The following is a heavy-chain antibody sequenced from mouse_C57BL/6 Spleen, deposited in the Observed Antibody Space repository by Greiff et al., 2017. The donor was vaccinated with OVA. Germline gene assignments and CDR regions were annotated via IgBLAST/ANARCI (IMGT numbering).Heavy chain of an antibody. CDR2: IYPGSGNT. D-gene: IGHD1-1*01. CDR1: GYTFTDYY. CDR3: ARGGVVAPMDY. V-gene: IGHV1-76*01. J-gene: IGHJ4*01. Sequence: VQLQESGAELVRPGASVKLSCKASGYTFTDYYINWVKQRPGQGLEWIARIYPGSGNTDYNEKFKGKATLTAEKSSSTAYMQLSSLTSEDSAVYFCARGGVVAPMDYWGQGTSVTVSS.